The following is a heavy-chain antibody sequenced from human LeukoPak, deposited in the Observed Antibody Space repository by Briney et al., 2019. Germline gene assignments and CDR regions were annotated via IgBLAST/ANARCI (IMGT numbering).Heavy chain of an antibody. Sequence: AGGSLRLSCAASGFTFSSYAMSWVRQAPGKGLEWVSAISGSGGSTYYADSVKGRFTTSRDNSKNTLYLQMNSLRAEDTAVYYCANQRQRSPFYYWGQGTLVTVSS. CDR2: ISGSGGST. CDR3: ANQRQRSPFYY. CDR1: GFTFSSYA. D-gene: IGHD2-15*01. V-gene: IGHV3-23*01. J-gene: IGHJ4*02.